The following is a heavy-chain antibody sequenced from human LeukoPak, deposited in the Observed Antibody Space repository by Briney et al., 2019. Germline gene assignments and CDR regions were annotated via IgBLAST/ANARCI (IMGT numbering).Heavy chain of an antibody. V-gene: IGHV3-30*03. CDR1: GFTFSSYG. CDR2: ISYDGSNK. Sequence: GGSLRLSCAASGFTFSSYGMHWVRQAPGKGLEWVAVISYDGSNKYYADSVKGRFTISRDNAKTSLYLQMNSLRAEDTAVYYCARDLSGVAGYTYGRGIDYWGQGTLVTVSS. D-gene: IGHD5-18*01. CDR3: ARDLSGVAGYTYGRGIDY. J-gene: IGHJ4*02.